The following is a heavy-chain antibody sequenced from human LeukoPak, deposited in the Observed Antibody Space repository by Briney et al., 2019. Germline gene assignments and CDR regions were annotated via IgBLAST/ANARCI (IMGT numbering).Heavy chain of an antibody. V-gene: IGHV4-59*01. CDR3: ARLDYGDYVYYFDY. Sequence: PSETLSLTCTVSGGSISSYYWNWIRQPPGKGLEWIGYIYYSGSTNYNPSLKSRVTISVDTSKNQFSLKLNSVTAADTAVYYCARLDYGDYVYYFDYWGQGTLVTVSS. D-gene: IGHD4-17*01. CDR2: IYYSGST. CDR1: GGSISSYY. J-gene: IGHJ4*02.